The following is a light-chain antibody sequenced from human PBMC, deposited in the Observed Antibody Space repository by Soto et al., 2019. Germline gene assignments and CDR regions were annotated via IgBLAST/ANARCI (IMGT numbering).Light chain of an antibody. V-gene: IGKV3-20*01. J-gene: IGKJ2*01. CDR2: GAS. CDR3: QQYGRSPPFT. CDR1: QSVSSTY. Sequence: EIVLTQSPGTLSLSPGERATLSCRASQSVSSTYIAWYQQNPGQAPRLLIYGASNRATGIPDRFSGRGSGTDFTLTISRLEPEDFAVYFCQQYGRSPPFTFGQGTKVEIK.